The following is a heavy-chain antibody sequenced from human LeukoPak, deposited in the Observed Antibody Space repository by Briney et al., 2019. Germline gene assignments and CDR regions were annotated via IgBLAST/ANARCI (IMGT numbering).Heavy chain of an antibody. CDR3: ARDAQRGFDYSNSLKY. J-gene: IGHJ4*01. Sequence: AGGSLRLSCAASGFIFSRHGMHWVRQAPGKGLEWVAVIWSDGTNRFYVDSVKGRFTISRDNSQSTVFLQMNSLRVNDTAIYYCARDAQRGFDYSNSLKYWGHGTLVTVSS. V-gene: IGHV3-33*01. CDR2: IWSDGTNR. CDR1: GFIFSRHG. D-gene: IGHD4-11*01.